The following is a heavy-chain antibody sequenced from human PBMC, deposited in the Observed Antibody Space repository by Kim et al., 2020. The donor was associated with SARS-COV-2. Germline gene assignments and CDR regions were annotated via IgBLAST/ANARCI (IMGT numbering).Heavy chain of an antibody. J-gene: IGHJ4*02. D-gene: IGHD2-2*01. Sequence: SVKVSCKASGGTFSSYAISWVRQAPGQGLEWMGGIIPIFGTANYAQKFQGRVTITADESTSTAYMELSSLRSEDTAVYYCARFDYATYYFDYWGQGTLVTVSS. CDR2: IIPIFGTA. CDR1: GGTFSSYA. CDR3: ARFDYATYYFDY. V-gene: IGHV1-69*13.